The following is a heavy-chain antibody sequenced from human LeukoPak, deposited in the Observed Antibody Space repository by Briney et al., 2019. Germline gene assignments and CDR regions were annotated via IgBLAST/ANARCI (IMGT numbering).Heavy chain of an antibody. J-gene: IGHJ4*02. CDR1: GFTFSSYW. V-gene: IGHV3-7*03. Sequence: GGSLRLSCAASGFTFSSYWMSWVRLAPGKGLEWVANIKQDGSEKYYVDSVKGRFTISRDNAKNSLCLQMNSLRAEDTAVYYCARDLSLRYFDWLLYYYFDYWGQETLVTVSS. CDR2: IKQDGSEK. D-gene: IGHD3-9*01. CDR3: ARDLSLRYFDWLLYYYFDY.